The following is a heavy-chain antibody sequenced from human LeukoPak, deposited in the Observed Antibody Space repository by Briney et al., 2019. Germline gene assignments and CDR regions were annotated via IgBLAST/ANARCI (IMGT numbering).Heavy chain of an antibody. CDR1: GGTFSSYA. Sequence: GASVKVSCKASGGTFSSYAISWVRQAPGQGLEWMGGIIPIFGTANYAQKFQGRVTMTRNTSISTAYMELSSLRSEDTAVYYCARGPYSSSSWGQGTLVTVSS. J-gene: IGHJ5*02. V-gene: IGHV1-69*05. CDR2: IIPIFGTA. CDR3: ARGPYSSSS. D-gene: IGHD6-13*01.